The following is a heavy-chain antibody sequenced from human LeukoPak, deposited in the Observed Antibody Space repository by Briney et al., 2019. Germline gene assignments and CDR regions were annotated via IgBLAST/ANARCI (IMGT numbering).Heavy chain of an antibody. Sequence: GGSLRLSCAASGFMFSSFRMNWVRQAPGKGLEWVSSITTGGSNMYYADAVKGRFTISRDNAKNSLYLQMNSLRTEDTAVYYCAKKSPGTYYAPPDYWGQGTLVTVSS. CDR3: AKKSPGTYYAPPDY. CDR2: ITTGGSNM. V-gene: IGHV3-21*01. CDR1: GFMFSSFR. J-gene: IGHJ4*02. D-gene: IGHD3-10*01.